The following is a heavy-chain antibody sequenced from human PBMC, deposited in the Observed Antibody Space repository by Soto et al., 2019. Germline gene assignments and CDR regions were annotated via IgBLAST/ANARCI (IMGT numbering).Heavy chain of an antibody. Sequence: EVQLVESGGGLVKPGGSLRLSCVISGFTFSSYSMNWVRQSPGKGLEWVASISSASSSIDFADSVKGRFTISRDNVNNSVLLHMNSLRAEDTGIYYCARYDAFKAFDLWGQGTMVTVSS. V-gene: IGHV3-21*01. D-gene: IGHD1-1*01. CDR3: ARYDAFKAFDL. CDR2: ISSASSSI. CDR1: GFTFSSYS. J-gene: IGHJ3*01.